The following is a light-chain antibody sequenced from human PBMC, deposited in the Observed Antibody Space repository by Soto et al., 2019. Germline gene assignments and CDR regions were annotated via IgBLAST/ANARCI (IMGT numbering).Light chain of an antibody. CDR2: GAS. CDR3: QQYNNWPPWT. V-gene: IGKV3-15*01. Sequence: EIVMAQSPATLSVSPGERATLSCRASQSVAGNLAWYQQKPGQAPRLLIYGASTRATDIPARFSGSGSGTEFTLTISSLQSEDFAVYYCQQYNNWPPWTFGQGTKVEIK. CDR1: QSVAGN. J-gene: IGKJ1*01.